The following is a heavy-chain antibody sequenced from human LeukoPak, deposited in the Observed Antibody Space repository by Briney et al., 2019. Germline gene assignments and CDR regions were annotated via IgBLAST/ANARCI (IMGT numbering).Heavy chain of an antibody. J-gene: IGHJ4*02. CDR1: GFTIGSYW. CDR3: AKVGIVGATMGSGFDY. V-gene: IGHV3-74*01. CDR2: IISDGSST. Sequence: PGGSLRLSCAASGFTIGSYWMHWVRQAPGKVLVLVSRIISDGSSTSYADSVKGRFTISRDNAKNTLYLQMNRLRAEDTAVYYCAKVGIVGATMGSGFDYWGQGTLVTVSS. D-gene: IGHD1-26*01.